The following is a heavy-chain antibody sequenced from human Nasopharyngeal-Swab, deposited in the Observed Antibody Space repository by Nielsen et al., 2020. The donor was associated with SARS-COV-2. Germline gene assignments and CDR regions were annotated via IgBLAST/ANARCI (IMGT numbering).Heavy chain of an antibody. Sequence: VRQAPGKGLQWVSSISPSGDSTYNADSVKGRFTLLRDTSVNTLYLQMNSLRAEDTAVYYRAKGRGSYYYYMDVWGKGTTVTVSS. CDR3: AKGRGSYYYYMDV. CDR2: ISPSGDST. D-gene: IGHD3-10*01. V-gene: IGHV3-23*01. J-gene: IGHJ6*03.